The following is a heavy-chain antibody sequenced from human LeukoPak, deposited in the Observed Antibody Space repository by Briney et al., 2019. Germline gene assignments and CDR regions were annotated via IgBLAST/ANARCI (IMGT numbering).Heavy chain of an antibody. D-gene: IGHD3-10*01. V-gene: IGHV3-15*01. Sequence: GGSLRLSCAASGFTFSNAWMSWARQAPGKGLEWVGRIKSKTDGGTTDYAAPVKGRFTISRDDSKNTLYLQMNSLKTEDTAVYYCTTGITMVRGVIHLIDYWGQGTLVTVSS. J-gene: IGHJ4*02. CDR2: IKSKTDGGTT. CDR3: TTGITMVRGVIHLIDY. CDR1: GFTFSNAW.